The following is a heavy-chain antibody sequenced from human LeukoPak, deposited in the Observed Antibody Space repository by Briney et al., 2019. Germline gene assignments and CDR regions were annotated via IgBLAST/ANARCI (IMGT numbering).Heavy chain of an antibody. CDR2: MNPNSGNT. CDR1: GYTFTGYY. Sequence: GASVKVSCKASGYTFTGYYMHWVRQAPGQGLEWMGWMNPNSGNTGYAQKFQGRVTMTRNTSISTAYMELSSLRSGDTAVYYCARGVWHYYESENYYLNWFDPWGQGTLVTVSS. D-gene: IGHD3-10*01. CDR3: ARGVWHYYESENYYLNWFDP. V-gene: IGHV1-8*02. J-gene: IGHJ5*02.